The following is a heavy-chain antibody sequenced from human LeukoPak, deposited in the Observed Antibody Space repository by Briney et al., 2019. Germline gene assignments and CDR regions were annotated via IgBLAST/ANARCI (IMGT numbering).Heavy chain of an antibody. CDR1: GGSFTTTNFD. D-gene: IGHD1-26*01. CDR3: ARFKGGTGFDY. Sequence: SETLSLTCAVSGGSFTTTNFDWAWIRQPPGQGLEWIATISSSGKSYYNPYLMSRVTISVDTSKNQFSLDVTSVTAADTSLFYCARFKGGTGFDYWGRGILVIVS. CDR2: ISSSGKS. V-gene: IGHV4-39*01. J-gene: IGHJ4*02.